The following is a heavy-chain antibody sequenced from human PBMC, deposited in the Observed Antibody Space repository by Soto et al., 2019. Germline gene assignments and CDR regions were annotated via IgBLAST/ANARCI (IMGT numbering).Heavy chain of an antibody. Sequence: ASVKVSCKASGGTFSSYAISWVRQAPGQGLEWMGGIIPIFGTANYAQKFQGRVTITADESTSTAYMELSSLRSEDTAVYYCARESVEVVIPLGPFDYWGQGTLVTVSS. CDR2: IIPIFGTA. J-gene: IGHJ4*02. CDR3: ARESVEVVIPLGPFDY. CDR1: GGTFSSYA. D-gene: IGHD3-3*01. V-gene: IGHV1-69*13.